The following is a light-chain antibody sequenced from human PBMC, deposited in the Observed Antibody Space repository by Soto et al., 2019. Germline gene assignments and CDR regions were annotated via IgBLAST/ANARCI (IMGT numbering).Light chain of an antibody. J-gene: IGKJ4*01. CDR1: QRVNNN. V-gene: IGKV3-15*01. Sequence: EIVMTQSPATLSVSPGERGTLSCRASQRVNNNLAWYQQKPGQAPRLLIYGASARATGIPARFSGSGSGTEFTLTISSLQSEDFAVYYCQQYNNWPLTFGGGTKVEIK. CDR3: QQYNNWPLT. CDR2: GAS.